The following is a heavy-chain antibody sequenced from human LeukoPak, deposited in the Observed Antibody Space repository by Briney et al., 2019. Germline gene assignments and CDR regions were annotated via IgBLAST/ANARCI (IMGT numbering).Heavy chain of an antibody. CDR2: IIPIFGTA. CDR1: GYTFTGYY. J-gene: IGHJ6*02. CDR3: ASVPHYYDSSGSLPYGMDV. Sequence: GASVKVSCKASGYTFTGYYMHWVRQAPGQGLEWMGGIIPIFGTANYAQKFQGRVTITADESTSTAYMELSSLRSEDTAVYYCASVPHYYDSSGSLPYGMDVWGQGTTVTVSS. V-gene: IGHV1-69*13. D-gene: IGHD3-22*01.